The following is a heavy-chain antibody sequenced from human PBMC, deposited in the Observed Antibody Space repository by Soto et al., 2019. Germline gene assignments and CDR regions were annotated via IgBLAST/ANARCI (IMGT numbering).Heavy chain of an antibody. Sequence: ASVKVSCKASGYTFTGYYMHWVRQAPGQGLEWMGWINPNSGGTNYAQKFQGRVTMTRDTSISTAYMELSRLRSDDTAVYYCATFEYSSSSFAYWGQGTLVTVSS. CDR3: ATFEYSSSSFAY. CDR2: INPNSGGT. CDR1: GYTFTGYY. D-gene: IGHD6-6*01. J-gene: IGHJ4*02. V-gene: IGHV1-2*02.